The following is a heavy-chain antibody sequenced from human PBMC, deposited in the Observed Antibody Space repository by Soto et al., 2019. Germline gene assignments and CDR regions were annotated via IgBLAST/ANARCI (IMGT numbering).Heavy chain of an antibody. CDR2: VYYSGST. Sequence: PSETLSLTCIVSGSSISPYYWTWIRQPPGKGLEWIGNVYYSGSTNYNPSLKSRVTMSVDTSKNQFSLKLSSVTAADTAVYYCARDRDDSTGYYIDYWGQGTLVTVSS. V-gene: IGHV4-59*01. D-gene: IGHD3-22*01. CDR1: GSSISPYY. CDR3: ARDRDDSTGYYIDY. J-gene: IGHJ4*02.